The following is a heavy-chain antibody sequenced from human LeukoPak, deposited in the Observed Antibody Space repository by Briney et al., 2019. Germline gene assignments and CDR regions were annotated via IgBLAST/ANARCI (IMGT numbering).Heavy chain of an antibody. V-gene: IGHV3-11*01. CDR2: ISSSGSTI. CDR1: GFTFSDYY. D-gene: IGHD4-17*01. CDR3: ARDSGDYGDYVVDY. J-gene: IGHJ4*02. Sequence: GGSLRLSCAASGFTFSDYYMSWIRRAPGKGLEWGSYISSSGSTIYYADSVKGRFTLSRDNAKNSLYLQMNSLRAEDTAVYYCARDSGDYGDYVVDYWGQGTLVTVSS.